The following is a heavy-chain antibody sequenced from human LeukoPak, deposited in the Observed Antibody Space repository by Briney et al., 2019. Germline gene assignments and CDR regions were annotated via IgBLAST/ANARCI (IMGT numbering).Heavy chain of an antibody. D-gene: IGHD5-12*01. CDR2: ISAYNGNT. V-gene: IGHV1-18*01. CDR1: GYTFTSYG. CDR3: ARVATIDYYYYYMDV. Sequence: ASVKVSCKASGYTFTSYGISWVRQAPGQGLEWMGWISAYNGNTNYAQKLQGRVTMTTDTSTSTAYMELRSLRSDDTAVYYCARVATIDYYYYYMDVWGKGTTVTISS. J-gene: IGHJ6*03.